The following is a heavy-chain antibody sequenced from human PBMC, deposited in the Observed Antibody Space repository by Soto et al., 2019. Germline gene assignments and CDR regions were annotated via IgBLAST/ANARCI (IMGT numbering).Heavy chain of an antibody. CDR2: IIPIFGTA. CDR1: GGTFSSYA. D-gene: IGHD2-2*02. V-gene: IGHV1-69*06. CDR3: ARAEVVPAAIPSLPYYYYGMDV. J-gene: IGHJ6*02. Sequence: SVKVSCKASGGTFSSYAISWVRQAPGQGLEWMGGIIPIFGTANYAQKFQGRVTITADKSTSTAYMELSSLRSEDTAVYYCARAEVVPAAIPSLPYYYYGMDVWGQGTTVTVSS.